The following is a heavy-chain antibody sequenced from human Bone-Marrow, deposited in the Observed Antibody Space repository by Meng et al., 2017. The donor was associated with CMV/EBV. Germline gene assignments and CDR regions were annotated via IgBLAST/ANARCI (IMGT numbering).Heavy chain of an antibody. Sequence: GSLRLSCTVSGGSISSYYWTWIRQPPGKGLEWIGNIYYSGSTNYSPSLKSRVTISLDTSKNQFSLRLSSVTAADTAVYYCARVGSSTAFDFDNWGQGTLVTVSS. J-gene: IGHJ4*02. V-gene: IGHV4-59*01. CDR1: GGSISSYY. CDR2: IYYSGST. D-gene: IGHD2-2*01. CDR3: ARVGSSTAFDFDN.